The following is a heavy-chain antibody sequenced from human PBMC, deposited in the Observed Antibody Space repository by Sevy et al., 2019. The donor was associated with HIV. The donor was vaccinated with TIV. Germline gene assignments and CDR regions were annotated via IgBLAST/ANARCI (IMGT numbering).Heavy chain of an antibody. J-gene: IGHJ6*02. CDR1: GGSVTSDSYY. V-gene: IGHV4-61*01. D-gene: IGHD1-26*01. CDR2: MFYTGST. Sequence: SETLSLTCTVSGGSVTSDSYYWTWIRHPPGKGLECLGYMFYTGSTNYNPSLMSRVTISVDTSKNQFSLKLSSVTAADTAVYYCARMGGLTDYGMDVWGQGTTVTVSS. CDR3: ARMGGLTDYGMDV.